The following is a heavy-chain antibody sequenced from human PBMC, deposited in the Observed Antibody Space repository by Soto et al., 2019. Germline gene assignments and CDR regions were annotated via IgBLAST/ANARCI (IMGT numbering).Heavy chain of an antibody. CDR2: ISKSGSVI. J-gene: IGHJ6*02. Sequence: GGSLRLSCVASGFTFSDSTMAWIRQAPGKGLEWVSYISKSGSVIYYGDSVKGRFTASRDNARNSLYLQMDSLRAEDTAVYYCVIDLQQLAPYDGMDVWGQGTTVIVSS. D-gene: IGHD6-13*01. CDR3: VIDLQQLAPYDGMDV. CDR1: GFTFSDST. V-gene: IGHV3-11*01.